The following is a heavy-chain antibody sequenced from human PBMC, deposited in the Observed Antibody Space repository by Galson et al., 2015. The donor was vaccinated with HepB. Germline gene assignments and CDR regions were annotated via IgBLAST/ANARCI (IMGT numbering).Heavy chain of an antibody. D-gene: IGHD3-22*01. V-gene: IGHV3-30*18. CDR2: ISYDGSNK. CDR3: AKEYYDSSGYYYFDN. J-gene: IGHJ4*02. CDR1: GFTFSDYG. Sequence: SLRLSCAASGFTFSDYGIHWVRQAPGKGLEWVTVISYDGSNKYYADSVKGRFTISRDNSKNTLYLQMNSLRAEDTAVYYCAKEYYDSSGYYYFDNWGQGTLVTVSS.